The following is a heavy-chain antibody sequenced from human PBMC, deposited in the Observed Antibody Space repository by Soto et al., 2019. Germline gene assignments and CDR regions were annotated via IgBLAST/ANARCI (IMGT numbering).Heavy chain of an antibody. V-gene: IGHV3-74*01. Sequence: PGGSLRLSCAASGFTFRSFWIHWVRQTPGKGLVWVSRINTDGGEIYYADFVKGRFTVSRDNAKSTLYLQMNSLRAEDSAVYYCASSLVWPLDRNYWGQGTLVTVSS. CDR3: ASSLVWPLDRNY. J-gene: IGHJ4*02. CDR2: INTDGGEI. D-gene: IGHD2-8*02. CDR1: GFTFRSFW.